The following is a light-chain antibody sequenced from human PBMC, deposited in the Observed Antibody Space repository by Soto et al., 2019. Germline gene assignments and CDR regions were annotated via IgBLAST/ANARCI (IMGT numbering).Light chain of an antibody. V-gene: IGLV2-23*02. CDR2: EVS. CDR1: SSDVGSYNL. Sequence: QSVLTQPASVSGSPGQSITISCTGTSSDVGSYNLVSWYQQHPGKAPKLMIYEVSKRPSGVSNRFSGSKSGNTGSLTISGLQAEDEADYYCCSYAGTLFGGGTKLTVL. J-gene: IGLJ2*01. CDR3: CSYAGTL.